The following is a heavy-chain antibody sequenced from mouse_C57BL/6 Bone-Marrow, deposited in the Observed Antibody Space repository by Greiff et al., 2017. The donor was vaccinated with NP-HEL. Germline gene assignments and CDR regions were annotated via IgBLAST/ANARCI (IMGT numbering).Heavy chain of an antibody. V-gene: IGHV5-9-1*02. CDR3: TRETIYYGNPWFAY. J-gene: IGHJ3*01. D-gene: IGHD2-1*01. CDR1: GFTFSSYA. Sequence: KLVESGEGLVKPGGSLKLSCAASGFTFSSYAMSWVRQTPEKRLEWVAYISSGGDYIYYADTVKGRFTISRDNARNTLYLQMSSLKSEDTAMYYCTRETIYYGNPWFAYWGQGTLVTVSA. CDR2: ISSGGDYI.